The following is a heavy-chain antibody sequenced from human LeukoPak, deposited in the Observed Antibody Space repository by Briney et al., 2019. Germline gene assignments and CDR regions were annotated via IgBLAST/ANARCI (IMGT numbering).Heavy chain of an antibody. D-gene: IGHD3-22*01. CDR3: ARDPARYYYESSGYFDY. V-gene: IGHV1-69*13. Sequence: SVNVSCKAAVGIYSSYVISWVRQAPGQRREWMGGIIHLFGTANYAQKFLGSVTITAEESTSTAYMELSSLRTEDTALYNCARDPARYYYESSGYFDYWRQGTLVTVSS. CDR1: VGIYSSYV. J-gene: IGHJ4*02. CDR2: IIHLFGTA.